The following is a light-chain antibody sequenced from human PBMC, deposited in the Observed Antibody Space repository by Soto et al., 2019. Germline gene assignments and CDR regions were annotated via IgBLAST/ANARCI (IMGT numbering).Light chain of an antibody. CDR1: QSVSSSY. J-gene: IGKJ2*02. CDR2: GAS. Sequence: EIVLTQSPGTLSLSPGERATLSCRASQSVSSSYLAWYQQKPGQAPRLLIYGASSRATGIPDRFSGSGSGTDFTLNISRLEPEDFAVYYCQQYGSFRSTFGQGTKLEIK. CDR3: QQYGSFRST. V-gene: IGKV3-20*01.